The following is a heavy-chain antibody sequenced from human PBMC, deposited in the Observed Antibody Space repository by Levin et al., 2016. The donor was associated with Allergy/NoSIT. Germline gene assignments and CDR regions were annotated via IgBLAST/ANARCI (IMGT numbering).Heavy chain of an antibody. J-gene: IGHJ4*02. CDR2: ISSSSSYI. CDR3: ARSHSWSIVVVVAAINFDY. Sequence: GESLKISCAASGFTFSRYGMHWVRQAPGKGLEWVSSISSSSSYIYYADSVKGRFTISRDNAKNSLYLQMNSLRAEDTAVYYCARSHSWSIVVVVAAINFDYWGQGTLVTVSS. V-gene: IGHV3-21*01. D-gene: IGHD2-15*01. CDR1: GFTFSRYG.